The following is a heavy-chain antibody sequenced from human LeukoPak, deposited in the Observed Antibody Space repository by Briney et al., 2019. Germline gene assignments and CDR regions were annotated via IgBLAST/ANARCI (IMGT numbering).Heavy chain of an antibody. D-gene: IGHD6-19*01. V-gene: IGHV1-46*01. J-gene: IGHJ3*01. CDR1: GYTFTSYG. Sequence: ASVKVSCKASGYTFTSYGISWVRQAPGQGLEWMGLINPSGGSTSYAQKFQGRVTMTRDTSTSTVYMELSSLRSEDTAVYYCARDLPKYSSGWYEKNDAFDVWGQGTMVTVSS. CDR2: INPSGGST. CDR3: ARDLPKYSSGWYEKNDAFDV.